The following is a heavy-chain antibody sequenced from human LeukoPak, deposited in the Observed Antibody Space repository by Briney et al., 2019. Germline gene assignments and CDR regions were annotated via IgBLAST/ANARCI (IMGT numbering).Heavy chain of an antibody. V-gene: IGHV3-30*02. D-gene: IGHD5-12*01. Sequence: GGSLRLSCAASGFTFSSYGMHWVRQAPGKGLEWMAFIRYDGSNKYYADSVKGRFTISRDNSKNTLYLQMNSLRAEDTAVYYCAKVGYSGYDFPDYWGQGTLVTVSS. CDR1: GFTFSSYG. CDR3: AKVGYSGYDFPDY. CDR2: IRYDGSNK. J-gene: IGHJ4*02.